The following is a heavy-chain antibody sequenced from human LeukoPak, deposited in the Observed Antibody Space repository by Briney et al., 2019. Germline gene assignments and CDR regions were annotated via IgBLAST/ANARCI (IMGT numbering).Heavy chain of an antibody. CDR3: AKAKYDSSGYYYVPTMCFDY. D-gene: IGHD3-22*01. V-gene: IGHV3-23*01. J-gene: IGHJ4*02. CDR2: ST. Sequence: STYYADSVKGRFTISRDNSKNTLYLQMNSLRAEDTAVYYCAKAKYDSSGYYYVPTMCFDYWGQGTLVTVSS.